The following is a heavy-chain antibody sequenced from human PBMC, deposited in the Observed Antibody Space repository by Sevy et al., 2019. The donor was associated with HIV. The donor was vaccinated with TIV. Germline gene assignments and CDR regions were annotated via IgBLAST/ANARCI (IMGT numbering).Heavy chain of an antibody. V-gene: IGHV3-7*01. CDR3: ARDVGWQRFDP. J-gene: IGHJ5*02. CDR2: IKPDGSEK. Sequence: GGSLRLSCAASGFSFSNYWMNWVRLAPGKGLEWVANIKPDGSEKYYVDSVKGRFTISRDNAKQSLFLQMNSLRAEDMAVYYCARDVGWQRFDPWGQGTLVTVSS. D-gene: IGHD2-15*01. CDR1: GFSFSNYW.